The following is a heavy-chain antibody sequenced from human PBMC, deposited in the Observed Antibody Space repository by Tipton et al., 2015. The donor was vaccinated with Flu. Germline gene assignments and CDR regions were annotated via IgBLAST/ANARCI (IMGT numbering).Heavy chain of an antibody. CDR3: AREDYDRLGFDF. Sequence: SLRLSCAASGFTFSSYDMHWVRQATGKGLEWVSAIGTAGDTYYPGSVKGRFTISRENAKNSLYLQMNSLRAGDTAVYYCAREDYDRLGFDFWGQGTIVTVSS. CDR2: IGTAGDT. CDR1: GFTFSSYD. D-gene: IGHD3-22*01. V-gene: IGHV3-13*01. J-gene: IGHJ3*01.